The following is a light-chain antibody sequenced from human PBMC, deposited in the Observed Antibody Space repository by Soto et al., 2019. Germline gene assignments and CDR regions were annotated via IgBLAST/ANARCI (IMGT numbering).Light chain of an antibody. CDR1: SSDVGAYNY. Sequence: QSALTQPASVSGSPGQSIAISCTGTSSDVGAYNYVSWYQHHPGKAPKLMIYDVTNRPSGVSNRFSGSKSGNTASLTISGLQADDEAEYYCSSYTSSYTDVFGTGTKLTVL. V-gene: IGLV2-14*03. CDR2: DVT. CDR3: SSYTSSYTDV. J-gene: IGLJ1*01.